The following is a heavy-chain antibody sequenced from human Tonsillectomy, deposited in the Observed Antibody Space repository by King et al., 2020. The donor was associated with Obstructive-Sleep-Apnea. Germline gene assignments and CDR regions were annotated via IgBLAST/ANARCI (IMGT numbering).Heavy chain of an antibody. V-gene: IGHV3-21*01. Sequence: DVQLVESGGGLGKPGGSLRLSCATSGFTRSSHTMSWVRQAPGRGLEWVSSIISSSSDIHYGDSVRGRFTISRDNAKNSLFLQMNRLRAEETAVYYCARVSYGVDPTPFDYWGQGILVIVSS. CDR1: GFTRSSHT. D-gene: IGHD2-15*01. CDR3: ARVSYGVDPTPFDY. CDR2: IISSSSDI. J-gene: IGHJ4*02.